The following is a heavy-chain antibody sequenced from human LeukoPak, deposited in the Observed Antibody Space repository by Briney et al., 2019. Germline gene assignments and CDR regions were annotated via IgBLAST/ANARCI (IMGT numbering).Heavy chain of an antibody. D-gene: IGHD5-24*01. Sequence: KAVGSLRLSCEASGFTFSDHYMDWVRQAPGKGLEWIGEINHSGSTNYNPSLKSRVTISVDTSKNQFSLKLSSVTAADTAVYYCARGRSAGWRPGPFDYWGQGTLVTVSS. J-gene: IGHJ4*02. V-gene: IGHV4-34*01. CDR1: GFTFSDHY. CDR3: ARGRSAGWRPGPFDY. CDR2: INHSGST.